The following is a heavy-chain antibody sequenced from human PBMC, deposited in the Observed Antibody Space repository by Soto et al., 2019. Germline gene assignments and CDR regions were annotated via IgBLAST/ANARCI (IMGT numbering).Heavy chain of an antibody. CDR1: GGTFSSYT. Sequence: QVQLVQSGAEVKKPGSSVKVSCKASGGTFSSYTISWVRQAPGQGIEWMGRIIPILGIANYAQKFQGRVTITADKSTSTAYMELSSLRSEDTAVYYCAREPDFWSGFAEYYFDYWGQGTLVTVSS. V-gene: IGHV1-69*08. J-gene: IGHJ4*02. CDR2: IIPILGIA. CDR3: AREPDFWSGFAEYYFDY. D-gene: IGHD3-3*01.